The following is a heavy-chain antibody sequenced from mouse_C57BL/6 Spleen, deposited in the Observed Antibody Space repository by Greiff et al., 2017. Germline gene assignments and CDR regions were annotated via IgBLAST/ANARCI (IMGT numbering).Heavy chain of an antibody. D-gene: IGHD1-1*01. CDR3: AITTVVAPNAMDY. J-gene: IGHJ4*01. Sequence: LVESGASVKISCKASGYSFTDYNMNWVKQSNGKSLEWIGVINPNYGTTSYNQKFKGKATLTVDQSSSTAYMQLNSLTSEDSAVYYCAITTVVAPNAMDYWGQGTSVTVSS. CDR1: GYSFTDYN. CDR2: INPNYGTT. V-gene: IGHV1-39*01.